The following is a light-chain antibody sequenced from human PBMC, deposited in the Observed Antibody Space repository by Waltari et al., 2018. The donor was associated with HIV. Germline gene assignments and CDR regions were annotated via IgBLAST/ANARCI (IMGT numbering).Light chain of an antibody. CDR1: QSVLHTSTNKNH. CDR3: QQYSSLPQT. J-gene: IGKJ2*01. V-gene: IGKV4-1*01. Sequence: DIVITQSPVSLADFLGETVPINCRSSQSVLHTSTNKNHLAWYQQKSGQPPKLLLYWASTRESGVPDRFRGSGSGTDFSLTIRGLKAEDVAVYYCQQYSSLPQTFGQGTKVEIK. CDR2: WAS.